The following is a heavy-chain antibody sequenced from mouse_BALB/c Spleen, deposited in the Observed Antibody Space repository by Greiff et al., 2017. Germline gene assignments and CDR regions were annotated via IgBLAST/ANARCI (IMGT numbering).Heavy chain of an antibody. CDR2: IDPENGDT. CDR1: GFNIKDYY. J-gene: IGHJ1*01. V-gene: IGHV14-4*02. Sequence: EVQLQQSGAELVRSGASVKLSCTASGFNIKDYYMHWVKQRPEQGLEWIGWIDPENGDTEYAPKFQGKATMTADTSSNTAYLQLSSLTSEDTAVYYCNGITTAPVFDVWGAGTTVTVSS. D-gene: IGHD1-2*01. CDR3: NGITTAPVFDV.